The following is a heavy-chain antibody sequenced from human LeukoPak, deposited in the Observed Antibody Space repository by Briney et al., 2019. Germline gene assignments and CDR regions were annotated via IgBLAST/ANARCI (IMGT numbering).Heavy chain of an antibody. J-gene: IGHJ6*02. CDR1: GGSISSYY. Sequence: SETLSLTCTVSGGSISSYYWSWIRQPPGKGLEWIGYIYYSGSTNYNPSLKSRVTISVDTSKNQFSLKLSSVTAADTAVYYCARDLNYYDSSGYLYYYGMDVWGQGTTATVSS. CDR2: IYYSGST. CDR3: ARDLNYYDSSGYLYYYGMDV. V-gene: IGHV4-59*01. D-gene: IGHD3-22*01.